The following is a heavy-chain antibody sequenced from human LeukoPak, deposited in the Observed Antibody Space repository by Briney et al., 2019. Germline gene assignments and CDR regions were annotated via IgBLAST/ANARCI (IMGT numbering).Heavy chain of an antibody. D-gene: IGHD3-10*01. Sequence: AGGSLRLSCAASGFTFSSCAMSWVRQAPGKGLEWVSAISGSGGSTYYADSVKGRFTISRDNSKNTLYLQMNSLRAEDTAVYYCAKDPTYYYGSGSLEGYFDYWGQGTLVTVSS. CDR1: GFTFSSCA. J-gene: IGHJ4*02. CDR2: ISGSGGST. CDR3: AKDPTYYYGSGSLEGYFDY. V-gene: IGHV3-23*01.